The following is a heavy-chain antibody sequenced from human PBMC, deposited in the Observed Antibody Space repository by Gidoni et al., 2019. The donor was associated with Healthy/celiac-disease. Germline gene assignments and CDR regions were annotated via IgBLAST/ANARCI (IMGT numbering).Heavy chain of an antibody. Sequence: QVQLQQWGAGLLKPSETLSLTCAVYGGSFSGYYWSWIRQPPGKGLEWIGEINHSGSTNYNPSLTSRVTISVDTSKNQFSLKLSSVTAADTAVYYCARGGYRLNALGYWGQGTLVTVSS. D-gene: IGHD5-18*01. V-gene: IGHV4-34*01. J-gene: IGHJ4*02. CDR1: GGSFSGYY. CDR3: ARGGYRLNALGY. CDR2: INHSGST.